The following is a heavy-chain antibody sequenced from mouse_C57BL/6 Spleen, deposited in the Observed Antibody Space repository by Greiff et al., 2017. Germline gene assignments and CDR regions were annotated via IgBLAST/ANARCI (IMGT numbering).Heavy chain of an antibody. CDR2: IYPGDGDT. CDR3: ARGGYGSSYFDY. CDR1: GYAFSSYW. D-gene: IGHD1-1*01. V-gene: IGHV1-80*01. Sequence: VQLQQSGAELVKPGASVKISCKASGYAFSSYWMNWVKQRPGKGLEWIGQIYPGDGDTNYNGKFKGKATLTADKSSSTAYLQLSSLTSKDSAVYFYARGGYGSSYFDYWGQGTTLTVSS. J-gene: IGHJ2*01.